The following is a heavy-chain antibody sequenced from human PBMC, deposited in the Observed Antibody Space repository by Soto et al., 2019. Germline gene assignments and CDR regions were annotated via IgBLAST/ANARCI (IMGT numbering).Heavy chain of an antibody. Sequence: GGSLRLSCAASGFTVSSNYMSWVRQAPGKGLEWVSVIYSGGSTYYADSVKGRFTISRDNSKNTLYLQMNSLRAEDTAVYYCARARGYQYYYGMDVWGQGTTVTVSS. CDR3: ARARGYQYYYGMDV. CDR2: IYSGGST. V-gene: IGHV3-53*01. CDR1: GFTVSSNY. D-gene: IGHD5-12*01. J-gene: IGHJ6*02.